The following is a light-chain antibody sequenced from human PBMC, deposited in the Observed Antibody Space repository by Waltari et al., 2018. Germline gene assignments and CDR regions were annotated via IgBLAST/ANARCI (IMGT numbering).Light chain of an antibody. CDR1: QSINSD. CDR2: DAS. Sequence: EIVLTQSPATLSLSPGERATLSCRASQSINSDLAWYQQKPGQAPRLVISDASSRATGIPARCSGSGSGTDFTLTITSLEPEDFADYYCQQRHSWPRTFGQGTKLEVK. V-gene: IGKV3-11*01. J-gene: IGKJ1*01. CDR3: QQRHSWPRT.